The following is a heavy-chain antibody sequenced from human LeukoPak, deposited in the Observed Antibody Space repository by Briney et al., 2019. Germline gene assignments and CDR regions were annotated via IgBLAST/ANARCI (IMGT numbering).Heavy chain of an antibody. CDR1: GYTFTSYG. J-gene: IGHJ4*02. CDR2: ISAYNGNT. D-gene: IGHD3-10*01. V-gene: IGHV1-18*01. CDR3: AVDYYGSGSPSY. Sequence: ASVKVSCKASGYTFTSYGISWVRQAPGQGLEWMGWISAYNGNTNYAQKLLGRVTMTTDTSTSTAYMELRSLRSDDTAVYYCAVDYYGSGSPSYWGQGTLVTVSS.